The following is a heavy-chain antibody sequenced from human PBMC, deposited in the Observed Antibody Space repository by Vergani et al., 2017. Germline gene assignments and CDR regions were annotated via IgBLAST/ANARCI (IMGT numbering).Heavy chain of an antibody. V-gene: IGHV1-69*04. CDR3: ARRGGHGYSYLHKNNWFDP. J-gene: IGHJ5*02. Sequence: QVQLVQSGAEVKKPGSSVKVSCKASGGTFSSYAISWVRQAPGQGLEWMGRIIPILGIANYAQKFQGRVTITADKSTSTAYMELSSLRSEDTAVYYCARRGGHGYSYLHKNNWFDPWGQGTLVTVSS. D-gene: IGHD5-18*01. CDR1: GGTFSSYA. CDR2: IIPILGIA.